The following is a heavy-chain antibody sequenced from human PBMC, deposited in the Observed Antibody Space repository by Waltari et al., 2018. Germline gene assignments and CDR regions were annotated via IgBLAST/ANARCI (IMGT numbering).Heavy chain of an antibody. CDR2: IYHSGST. J-gene: IGHJ4*02. Sequence: QVQLQESGPGLVKPSETLSLTCAVSGYSISSGYYWGWIRQPPGKGLEWIGSIYHSGSTYYNPSLKSRVTISVDTSKNQFSLKLSSVTAADTAVYYCARHGLYSSGWYFDYWGQGTLVTVSS. CDR3: ARHGLYSSGWYFDY. V-gene: IGHV4-38-2*01. CDR1: GYSISSGYY. D-gene: IGHD6-19*01.